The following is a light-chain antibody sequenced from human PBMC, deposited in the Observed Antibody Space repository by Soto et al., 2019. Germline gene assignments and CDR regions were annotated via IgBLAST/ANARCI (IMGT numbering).Light chain of an antibody. V-gene: IGKV1-39*01. CDR2: AAS. J-gene: IGKJ1*01. CDR1: HSISTH. Sequence: DIQMTQSPSSLSASVGDRVTITCRASHSISTHLNWYQQKPGKAPNLLIYAASSLQSGVPSRFSGSGSGTDFTLTISSLQPDDFATYYCQQYNSYSRTFGQGTKVDIK. CDR3: QQYNSYSRT.